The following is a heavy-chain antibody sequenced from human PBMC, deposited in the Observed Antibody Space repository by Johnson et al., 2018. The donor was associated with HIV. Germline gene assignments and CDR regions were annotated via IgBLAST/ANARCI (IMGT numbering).Heavy chain of an antibody. CDR1: GFTFSSYA. J-gene: IGHJ3*02. V-gene: IGHV3-30-3*01. Sequence: QVQLVESGGGVVQPGRSLRLSCAASGFTFSSYAMHWVHQAPGKGLEWVAVISYDGSNKYYADSVNGRFTISRDNSKNTLYLQMNSLRAGDTALYYRARVSQEYGGSPAAWGAFVIWGQGTMVTVSS. CDR3: ARVSQEYGGSPAAWGAFVI. D-gene: IGHD4-23*01. CDR2: ISYDGSNK.